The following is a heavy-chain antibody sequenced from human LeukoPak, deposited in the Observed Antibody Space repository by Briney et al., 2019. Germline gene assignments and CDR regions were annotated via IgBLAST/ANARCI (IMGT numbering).Heavy chain of an antibody. CDR3: ARVSGTYFDY. CDR2: IKQDGSEQ. J-gene: IGHJ4*02. Sequence: PGGSLRLSCAASGFTFSSCWMSWVRQAPGKGLEWVANIKQDGSEQYYVDSVKGRFTISRDNAKNSLYLQMISLRAEDTAVYYCARVSGTYFDYWGQGTLVTVSS. V-gene: IGHV3-7*01. CDR1: GFTFSSCW. D-gene: IGHD5-12*01.